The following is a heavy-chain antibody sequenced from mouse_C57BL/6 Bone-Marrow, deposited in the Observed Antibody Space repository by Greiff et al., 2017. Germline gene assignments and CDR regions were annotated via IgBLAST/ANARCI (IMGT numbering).Heavy chain of an antibody. CDR2: IRNKANNHAT. D-gene: IGHD2-2*01. J-gene: IGHJ4*01. CDR3: TLTMVTTIYYYAMDY. V-gene: IGHV6-6*01. CDR1: GFTFSDAW. Sequence: DVKLVESGGGLVQPGGSMKLSCAASGFTFSDAWMDWVRQSPEKGLEWVAEIRNKANNHATYYAESVKGRFTISRDDSKSSVYLQMNSLRAEDTGIYYCTLTMVTTIYYYAMDYWGQGTSVTVSS.